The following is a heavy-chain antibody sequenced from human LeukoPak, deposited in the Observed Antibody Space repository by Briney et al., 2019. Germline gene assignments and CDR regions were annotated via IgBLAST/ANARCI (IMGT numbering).Heavy chain of an antibody. Sequence: GGSLRLSCVASGFTFGSYWMHWVRQAPGKGLEWVSYISSSGNTISYADSVKGRFTISRDNAKNSLYLQVISLRAEDTAVYYCARGPSIAARYDAFDIWGQGTMVTVSS. V-gene: IGHV3-48*04. CDR1: GFTFGSYW. J-gene: IGHJ3*02. CDR3: ARGPSIAARYDAFDI. D-gene: IGHD6-6*01. CDR2: ISSSGNTI.